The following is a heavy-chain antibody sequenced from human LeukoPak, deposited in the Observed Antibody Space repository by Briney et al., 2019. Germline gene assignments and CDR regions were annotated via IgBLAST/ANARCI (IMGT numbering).Heavy chain of an antibody. CDR2: ISYDGSNK. CDR3: AKRSGSGSFFPFYYFDF. CDR1: GFTFSSYA. V-gene: IGHV3-30-3*02. Sequence: GGSLRLSCAASGFTFSSYAMHWVRQAPGKGLEWVAVISYDGSNKYYADSVKGRFTISRDNSKNTLYLQMNSLRSEDTAVYYCAKRSGSGSFFPFYYFDFWGQGTLVTVSS. J-gene: IGHJ4*02. D-gene: IGHD3-10*01.